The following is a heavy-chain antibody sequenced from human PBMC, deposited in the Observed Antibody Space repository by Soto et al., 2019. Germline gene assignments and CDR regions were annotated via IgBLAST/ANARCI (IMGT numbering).Heavy chain of an antibody. Sequence: SETLSLTCTVSGGSISSSSYYWGWIRQPPGKGLEWIGSIYYSGSTYYNPSLKSRVTISVDTSKNQFSLKLSSVTAADTAVYYCARDPWLGIMFFGAAPPAQGFDPLGNRPLVTVSS. D-gene: IGHD3-3*01. J-gene: IGHJ5*02. CDR1: GGSISSSSYY. CDR3: ARDPWLGIMFFGAAPPAQGFDP. V-gene: IGHV4-39*02. CDR2: IYYSGST.